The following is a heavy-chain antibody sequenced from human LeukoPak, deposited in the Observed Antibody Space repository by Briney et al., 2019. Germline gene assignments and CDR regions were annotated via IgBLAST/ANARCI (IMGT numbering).Heavy chain of an antibody. D-gene: IGHD3-10*01. CDR2: IYPGDSDA. CDR1: GYSFTNYW. CDR3: ARRGWGFGEPKRDHDTFDI. J-gene: IGHJ3*02. V-gene: IGHV5-51*01. Sequence: GESLQISCKGSGYSFTNYWIAWVRPLPGEGLEGMAIIYPGDSDARYSPSFQGQVTISVDKSISTTYLRWSSLKASDTAMYYCARRGWGFGEPKRDHDTFDIWGQGTMVTVSS.